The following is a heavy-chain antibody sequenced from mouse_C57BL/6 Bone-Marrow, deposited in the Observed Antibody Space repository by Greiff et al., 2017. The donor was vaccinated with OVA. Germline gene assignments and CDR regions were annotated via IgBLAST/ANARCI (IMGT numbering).Heavy chain of an antibody. J-gene: IGHJ3*01. Sequence: VQLQQPGAELVKPGASVKMSCKASGYTFTSYWITWVKQRPGQGLEWIGDIYPGSGSTNYNEKFKSKATLTVDTSSSTAYMQLSSLTSEDSAVYYVARGRDTSQGFAYWGQGTLVTVSA. CDR2: IYPGSGST. CDR1: GYTFTSYW. V-gene: IGHV1-55*01. CDR3: ARGRDTSQGFAY.